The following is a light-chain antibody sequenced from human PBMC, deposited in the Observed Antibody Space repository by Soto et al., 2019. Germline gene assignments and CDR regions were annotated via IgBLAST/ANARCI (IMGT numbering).Light chain of an antibody. CDR1: GSDVGGYNY. CDR2: EVS. V-gene: IGLV2-14*01. J-gene: IGLJ1*01. Sequence: QSALTQPASVSGSPGQSITISCTGTGSDVGGYNYVSWYQQHPGKAPKLMIYEVSNRPSGVSNRFSGSKSGNTASLTISGLQAEDEADYYCSSYTSSSTLFVFGTGTKVTAL. CDR3: SSYTSSSTLFV.